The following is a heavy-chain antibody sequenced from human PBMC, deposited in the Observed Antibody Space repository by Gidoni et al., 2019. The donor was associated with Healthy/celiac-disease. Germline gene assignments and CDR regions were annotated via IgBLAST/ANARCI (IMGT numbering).Heavy chain of an antibody. CDR1: GGSFRGYY. J-gene: IGHJ6*02. CDR2: INHSGST. CDR3: ARGQYAGYNWNNYYYYGMDV. Sequence: QVQLQQWGAGLLKPSETLSLTCAVYGGSFRGYYWSWIRQPPGKGLEWIGEINHSGSTNYNPSLKSRVTISVDTSKNQFSLKLSSVTAADTAVYYCARGQYAGYNWNNYYYYGMDVWGQGTTVTVSS. V-gene: IGHV4-34*01. D-gene: IGHD1-20*01.